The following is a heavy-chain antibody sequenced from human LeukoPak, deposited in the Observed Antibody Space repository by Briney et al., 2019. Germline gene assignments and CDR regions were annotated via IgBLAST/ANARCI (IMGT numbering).Heavy chain of an antibody. D-gene: IGHD2-15*01. Sequence: ASVKVSCKVSGHTLTELSMHWVRQAPGKGLEWMGGFDPEDGETIYAQKFQGRVTMTEDTSTDTAYMELSSLRSEDTAVYYCARENRDVIVVVVAGGGNWFDPWGQGTLVTVSS. CDR3: ARENRDVIVVVVAGGGNWFDP. CDR1: GHTLTELS. V-gene: IGHV1-24*01. J-gene: IGHJ5*02. CDR2: FDPEDGET.